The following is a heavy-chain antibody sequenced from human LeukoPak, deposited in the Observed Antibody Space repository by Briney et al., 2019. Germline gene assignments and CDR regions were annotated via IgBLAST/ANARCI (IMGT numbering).Heavy chain of an antibody. V-gene: IGHV1-58*02. CDR2: IVVGSGNT. CDR3: AAGIGSRPEYFHY. Sequence: SVKVSCKASGFTFTSSVMQWVRQARGQRLEWIGWIVVGSGNTNCAQKFQERVTITRDKSTSTAYMELSSLRSEDTAVYYCAAGIGSRPEYFHYWGQGTLVTVSS. CDR1: GFTFTSSV. D-gene: IGHD1-26*01. J-gene: IGHJ1*01.